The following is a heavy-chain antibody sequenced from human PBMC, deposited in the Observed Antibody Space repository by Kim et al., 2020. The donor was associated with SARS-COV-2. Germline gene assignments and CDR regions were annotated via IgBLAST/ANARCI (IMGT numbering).Heavy chain of an antibody. D-gene: IGHD3-3*01. Sequence: NYAQKFQGRGTITADKSTSTAYKELSSLRSEDTAVYYCARALGGRNYFDYWGQGTLVTVSS. J-gene: IGHJ4*02. V-gene: IGHV1-69*04. CDR3: ARALGGRNYFDY.